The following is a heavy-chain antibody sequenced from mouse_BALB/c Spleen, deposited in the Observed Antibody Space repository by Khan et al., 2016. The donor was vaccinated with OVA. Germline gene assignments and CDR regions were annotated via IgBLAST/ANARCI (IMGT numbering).Heavy chain of an antibody. CDR2: IDYSGSN. Sequence: EVQLQESGPSLVKPSQTLSLTCSVTGDSIISGYWNWIRKFPGNKLEYMGYIDYSGSNYYNPSLKSRISITRDTSKNQYYLQLNSVTTEDTATYYGARWGNPRWYFDVWGAGTTVTVSS. J-gene: IGHJ1*01. V-gene: IGHV3-8*02. CDR3: ARWGNPRWYFDV. CDR1: GDSIISGY.